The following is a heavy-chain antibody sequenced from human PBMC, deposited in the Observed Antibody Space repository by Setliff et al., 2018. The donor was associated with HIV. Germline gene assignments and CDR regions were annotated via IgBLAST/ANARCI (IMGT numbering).Heavy chain of an antibody. J-gene: IGHJ4*02. CDR2: ISAHYGST. Sequence: ASVKVSCKAYGHTYNAYGITWVRQAPGQGLEWMGWISAHYGSTKYAQTLQGRVTMTTDTSTNTAYMELRSLRSDDTAVYYCASSSPTTYYYGSGSPPLDYWGQGTLVTFSS. D-gene: IGHD3-10*01. CDR1: GHTYNAYG. V-gene: IGHV1-18*01. CDR3: ASSSPTTYYYGSGSPPLDY.